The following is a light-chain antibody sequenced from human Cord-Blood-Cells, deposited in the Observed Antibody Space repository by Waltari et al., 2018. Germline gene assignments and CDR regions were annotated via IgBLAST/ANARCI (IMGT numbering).Light chain of an antibody. Sequence: QSALTQPRSVSGSPGQSVTISCTGPSSDVGGYNYVSWYQQHPGKAPQLMIYDVSKRPSGVPDRFSGSKSGNTASLTISGLQAEDEADYYCCSYAGSYTVVFGGGTKLTVL. V-gene: IGLV2-11*01. CDR3: CSYAGSYTVV. CDR1: SSDVGGYNY. J-gene: IGLJ2*01. CDR2: DVS.